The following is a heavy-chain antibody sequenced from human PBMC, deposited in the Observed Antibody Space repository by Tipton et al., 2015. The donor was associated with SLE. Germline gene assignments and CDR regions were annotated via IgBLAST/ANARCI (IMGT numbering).Heavy chain of an antibody. D-gene: IGHD2-21*01. V-gene: IGHV3-49*03. Sequence: RSLRLSCTASGFTFGDYAMSWFRQAPGKGLEWVGFIRSKAYGGTTEYAASVKGRFTISRDDSKSIAYLQMNSLKTEDTAVYYCTRDRGHIVVAGPNSAFDIWGQGTMVTVSS. CDR2: IRSKAYGGTT. J-gene: IGHJ3*02. CDR3: TRDRGHIVVAGPNSAFDI. CDR1: GFTFGDYA.